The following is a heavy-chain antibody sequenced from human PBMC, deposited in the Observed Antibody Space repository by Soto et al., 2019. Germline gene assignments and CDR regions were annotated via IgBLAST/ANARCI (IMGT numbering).Heavy chain of an antibody. CDR3: SSVNPHCSGGTCYSGESFQH. D-gene: IGHD2-15*01. V-gene: IGHV3-72*01. CDR2: IRNKANSYTT. J-gene: IGHJ1*01. CDR1: GFTFSDHY. Sequence: EVQLVESGGGLVQPGGSLRLSCAASGFTFSDHYMEWVRQAPGKGLEWVGRIRNKANSYTTEYTASVRGRFTISRDYAKNSLYLQMNSREIEDTAVYFCSSVNPHCSGGTCYSGESFQHCGQGTLFTVSS.